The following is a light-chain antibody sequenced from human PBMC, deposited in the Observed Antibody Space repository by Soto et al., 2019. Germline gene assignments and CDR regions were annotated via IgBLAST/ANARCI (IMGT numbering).Light chain of an antibody. CDR2: KTS. CDR3: QHYSAFSVT. V-gene: IGKV1-5*03. CDR1: QSISNW. Sequence: DIQMTQSPSTLSASVGDRLTITCRASQSISNWLAWYQQKPGKXPKXXIHKTSSLESGVPSRFSGSGSGTEFTLTISSLQPDDLETYDCQHYSAFSVTFGQGTKGDIK. J-gene: IGKJ1*01.